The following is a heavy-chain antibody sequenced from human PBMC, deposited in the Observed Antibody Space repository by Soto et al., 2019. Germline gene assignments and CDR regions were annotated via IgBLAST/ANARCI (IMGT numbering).Heavy chain of an antibody. Sequence: SETLSLTCAVYGGSFSGYYWTWIRQPPGTGLEWIGEINHSGSTNYNPSLKSRVTISVDTSKNQFSLKLASVTAADTAVYYCATVGSSWFGAFDIWGHGTMVTVSS. D-gene: IGHD6-13*01. J-gene: IGHJ3*02. CDR3: ATVGSSWFGAFDI. V-gene: IGHV4-34*01. CDR1: GGSFSGYY. CDR2: INHSGST.